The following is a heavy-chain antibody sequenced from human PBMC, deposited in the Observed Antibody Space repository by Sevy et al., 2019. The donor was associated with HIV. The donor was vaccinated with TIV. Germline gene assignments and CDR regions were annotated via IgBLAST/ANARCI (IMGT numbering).Heavy chain of an antibody. CDR3: ATGRQGATYGY. J-gene: IGHJ4*02. V-gene: IGHV3-30*03. CDR2: ISYDGSDK. CDR1: GFNFRIYA. Sequence: GGSLRLSCAASGFNFRIYAMHWVRQAPGKGLEWVAVISYDGSDKFYAESVKGRFTISRDNSKNMVSLQLNSLRGDDTAVYYCATGRQGATYGYWGQGTPVTVSS. D-gene: IGHD1-26*01.